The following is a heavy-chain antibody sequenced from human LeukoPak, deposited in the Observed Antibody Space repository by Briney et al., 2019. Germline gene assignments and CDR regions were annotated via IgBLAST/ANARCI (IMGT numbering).Heavy chain of an antibody. CDR2: ISYDGSNK. Sequence: GGSLRLSCAASGFTFSSYGMHWVRQAPGKGLEWVAVISYDGSNKYYADSVKGRFTISRDNSKNTLYLQMNSLRAEDTAVYYCAKDPYSGSWRARNYYYGMDVWGQGTTVTVSS. V-gene: IGHV3-30*18. CDR1: GFTFSSYG. J-gene: IGHJ6*02. CDR3: AKDPYSGSWRARNYYYGMDV. D-gene: IGHD1-26*01.